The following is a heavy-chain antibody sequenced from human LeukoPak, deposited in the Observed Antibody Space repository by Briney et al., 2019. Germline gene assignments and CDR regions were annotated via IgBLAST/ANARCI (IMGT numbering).Heavy chain of an antibody. D-gene: IGHD2-2*01. J-gene: IGHJ4*02. CDR1: GFTFRSFA. V-gene: IGHV3-30*04. CDR3: ARDCSSTSCYQAFDY. Sequence: GGSLRLSCAASGFTFRSFAMHWVRQAPGRGLEWVAIISYDGSNKYYSDSVKGRFTISRDNSKNTLYLQMNSLRADDTAVYYCARDCSSTSCYQAFDYWGQGTLVTVSS. CDR2: ISYDGSNK.